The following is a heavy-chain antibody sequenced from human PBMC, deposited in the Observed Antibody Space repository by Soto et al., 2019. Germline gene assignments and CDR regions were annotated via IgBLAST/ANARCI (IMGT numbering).Heavy chain of an antibody. CDR3: AACTGPSCHRGRAWFDP. V-gene: IGHV1-18*04. CDR2: ISTYNGNT. D-gene: IGHD2-2*01. CDR1: GYTFSNYG. Sequence: QVQLVQSGAEVKKPGASVKVSCTASGYTFSNYGITWVRQAPGQGLEWMGWISTYNGNTNYAKKVPGRVTMTIDTSTSTAYMELRSLSSDDTAMYYCAACTGPSCHRGRAWFDPWGQGTLVTVSA. J-gene: IGHJ5*02.